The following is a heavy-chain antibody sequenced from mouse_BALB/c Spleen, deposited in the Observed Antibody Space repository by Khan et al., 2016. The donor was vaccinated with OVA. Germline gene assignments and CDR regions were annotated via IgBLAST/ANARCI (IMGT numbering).Heavy chain of an antibody. V-gene: IGHV3-2*02. CDR2: ISYSGRT. Sequence: EVQLVESGPGLVKPSQSLSLTCTVTGYSITSDYAWNWIRQFPGNKLEWMGYISYSGRTSYNPSLKSRISITRDTSKNQFFLQLNSVTTEDTATYYCARSVTITTVVATDFYYWCLGTTLTVSS. D-gene: IGHD1-1*01. CDR3: ARSVTITTVVATDFYY. CDR1: GYSITSDYA. J-gene: IGHJ2*01.